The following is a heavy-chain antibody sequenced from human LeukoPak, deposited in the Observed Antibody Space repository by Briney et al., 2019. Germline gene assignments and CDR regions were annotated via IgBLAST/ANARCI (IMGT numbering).Heavy chain of an antibody. Sequence: GGSLRLSCAASGFTFSSNAMHWVRQAPGKGLEWVAVITYDGSNKYYADSVKGRFTISRDNSKNTLYLQMNSLRPEDTADYYCARGLLEATTSYFDYWGQGTLVTVSS. CDR1: GFTFSSNA. CDR2: ITYDGSNK. V-gene: IGHV3-30-3*01. D-gene: IGHD1-26*01. CDR3: ARGLLEATTSYFDY. J-gene: IGHJ4*02.